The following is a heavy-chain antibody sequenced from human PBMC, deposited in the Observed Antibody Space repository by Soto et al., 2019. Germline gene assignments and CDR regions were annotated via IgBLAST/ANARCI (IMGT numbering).Heavy chain of an antibody. Sequence: EVQVLETGGGLIQPGGSLRLSCAASGLSVSSSDMSWVRQASGKGLEWVSVIYSGGSTHDADSVKGRFTISRDNSKNTVHLQMNSLRVDDTAVYFCSTSSRNEYHFAMDAWGQGTTVIVSS. CDR1: GLSVSSSD. CDR2: IYSGGST. J-gene: IGHJ6*02. CDR3: STSSRNEYHFAMDA. V-gene: IGHV3-53*02. D-gene: IGHD6-6*01.